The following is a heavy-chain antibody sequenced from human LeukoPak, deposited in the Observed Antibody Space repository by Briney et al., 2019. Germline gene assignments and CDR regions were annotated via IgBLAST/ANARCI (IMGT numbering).Heavy chain of an antibody. D-gene: IGHD2-2*01. CDR3: ARGREVVPAAAGWFDP. V-gene: IGHV4-59*12. CDR2: IYYSGST. CDR1: GGSINSYY. J-gene: IGHJ5*02. Sequence: SETLSLTCTGSGGSINSYYWSWIRQPPGKGLEWIAYIYYSGSTSYNPSLKSRVTISVDTSKNQFSLKLSSVTAADTAVYYCARGREVVPAAAGWFDPWGQGTLVTVSS.